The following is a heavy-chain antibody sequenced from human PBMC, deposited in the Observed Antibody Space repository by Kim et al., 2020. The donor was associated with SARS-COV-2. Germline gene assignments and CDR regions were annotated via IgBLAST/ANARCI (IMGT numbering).Heavy chain of an antibody. V-gene: IGHV4-4*07. J-gene: IGHJ4*02. CDR2: IYASGST. D-gene: IGHD3-22*01. Sequence: SETLSLTCTVSGGSIGGSYWSWIRQPAGKGLEWIGRIYASGSTNYNPSLKSRVTMSVDTSKRQVSLQLSSVTAADTAVYFCARAPYYYDNSSGSYYEVFDYWGEGTLVTVSS. CDR3: ARAPYYYDNSSGSYYEVFDY. CDR1: GGSIGGSY.